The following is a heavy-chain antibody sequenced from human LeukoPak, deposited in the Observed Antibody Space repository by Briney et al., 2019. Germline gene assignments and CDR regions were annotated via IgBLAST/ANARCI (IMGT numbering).Heavy chain of an antibody. CDR1: GYTFTSNY. CDR2: ISPSGGST. Sequence: ASVKVSCKAFGYTFTSNYMHWVRQAPGQGPEWMGVISPSGGSTTYAQKFQGRVTLTRDMSTSTDYLELSSLRSADTTVGYCARDKSVRDEAWWFNPWGKGTLVTVSS. J-gene: IGHJ5*01. V-gene: IGHV1-46*01. CDR3: ARDKSVRDEAWWFNP. D-gene: IGHD5-24*01.